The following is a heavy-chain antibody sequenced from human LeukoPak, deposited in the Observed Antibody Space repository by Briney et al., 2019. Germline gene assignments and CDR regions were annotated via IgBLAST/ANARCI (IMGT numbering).Heavy chain of an antibody. D-gene: IGHD6-13*01. CDR2: INHSGST. V-gene: IGHV4-34*01. CDR1: GGSFSGYY. J-gene: IGHJ4*02. Sequence: SETLSLTCAVYGGSFSGYYWSWIRQPPGKGLKWIGEINHSGSTNYNPSLKSRVTISVDTSKNQFSLKLSSVTAADTAVYYCARGQGSSSWYGTSYYFDYWGQGTLVTVSS. CDR3: ARGQGSSSWYGTSYYFDY.